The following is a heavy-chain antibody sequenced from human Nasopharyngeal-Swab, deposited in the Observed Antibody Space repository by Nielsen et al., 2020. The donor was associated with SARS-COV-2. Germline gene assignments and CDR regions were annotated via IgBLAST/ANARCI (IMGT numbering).Heavy chain of an antibody. V-gene: IGHV3-7*04. CDR1: GIPFSGYW. Sequence: GGSLRLSCAASGIPFSGYWMSWVRQAPGKGLEWVANINHEETEKSYADSGKGRFTISRDNAKNSVYLQMNSLRSEDTAVYYCAREGQGGFDIWGQGTMVTVSS. J-gene: IGHJ3*02. D-gene: IGHD2-15*01. CDR3: AREGQGGFDI. CDR2: INHEETEK.